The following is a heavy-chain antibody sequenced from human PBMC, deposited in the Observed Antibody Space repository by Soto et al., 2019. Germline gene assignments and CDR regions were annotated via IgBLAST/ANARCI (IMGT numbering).Heavy chain of an antibody. CDR1: GYAFTSYG. V-gene: IGHV1-18*01. J-gene: IGHJ4*02. D-gene: IGHD3-3*01. Sequence: ASVKVSCKASGYAFTSYGISWVRQAPGQGLEWMGWISAYNGNTKYAQKLQGRVTMNTDTSTSTAYMELRSLRSDETAGYYCAREPRDSDFWSGHYRGEFDYWAQGTLVTVSS. CDR3: AREPRDSDFWSGHYRGEFDY. CDR2: ISAYNGNT.